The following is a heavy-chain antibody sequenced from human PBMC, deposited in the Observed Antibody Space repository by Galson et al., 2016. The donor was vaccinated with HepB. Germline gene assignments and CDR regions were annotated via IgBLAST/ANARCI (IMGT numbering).Heavy chain of an antibody. D-gene: IGHD6-13*01. J-gene: IGHJ6*02. CDR2: ISYDGSEK. V-gene: IGHV3-30*03. Sequence: SLRLSCAASEFSFRWHSMYWVRQAPGKGLEWVAVISYDGSEKHYGDAVKGRFIISRDNSKNTVSLQMNSLRVEDMAVYFCTREGGAAGADSSKGLDVWGQGTTVIVSS. CDR1: EFSFRWHS. CDR3: TREGGAAGADSSKGLDV.